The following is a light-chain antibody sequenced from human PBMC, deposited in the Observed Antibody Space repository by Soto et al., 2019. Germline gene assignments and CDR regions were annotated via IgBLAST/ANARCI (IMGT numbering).Light chain of an antibody. CDR2: TNT. CDR3: ASWDDSLNRPV. CDR1: SSNVGGNP. V-gene: IGLV1-44*01. Sequence: QSVLTQPPSASGTPGQRVTISCSGSSSNVGGNPVNWSQHVPPTTPKLLIYTNTPRPSGVPDRFSGSKSGTSASLAISGLQAEDEADYYCASWDDSLNRPVFGTGTKVTGL. J-gene: IGLJ1*01.